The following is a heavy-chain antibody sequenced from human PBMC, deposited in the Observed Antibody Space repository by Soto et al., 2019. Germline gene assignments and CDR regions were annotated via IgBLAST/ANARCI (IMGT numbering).Heavy chain of an antibody. D-gene: IGHD4-17*01. CDR3: AMTVIAPSPYLDH. CDR2: IYTTGAT. J-gene: IGHJ4*02. Sequence: QVQLQESGPGLVKPSETLSLTCSVSGVSISRKYWSWLRQPAGGGLEWIGRIYTTGATNYNSSLKSRVSMSVDTSKNQFSLRLTSVTAADTAVYFCAMTVIAPSPYLDHWGQGLLVTVSS. V-gene: IGHV4-4*07. CDR1: GVSISRKY.